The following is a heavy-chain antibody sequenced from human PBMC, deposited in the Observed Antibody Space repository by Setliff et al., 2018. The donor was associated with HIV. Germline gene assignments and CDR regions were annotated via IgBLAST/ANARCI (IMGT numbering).Heavy chain of an antibody. J-gene: IGHJ6*03. CDR3: AREAGSGSYYSRVYYMDV. CDR2: IFTSGST. CDR1: GGSISSGSYY. Sequence: SETLSLTCTVSGGSISSGSYYWNWIRQPAGKGLEWIGRIFTSGSTNYNPSLKSRVTISVDTSKNQFSLKLSSVTVADTAVYYCAREAGSGSYYSRVYYMDVWGQGTTVTVSS. V-gene: IGHV4-61*02. D-gene: IGHD3-10*01.